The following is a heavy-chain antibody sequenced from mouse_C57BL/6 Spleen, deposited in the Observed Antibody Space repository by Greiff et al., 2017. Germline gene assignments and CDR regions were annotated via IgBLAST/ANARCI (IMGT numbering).Heavy chain of an antibody. CDR1: GFNIKDYY. D-gene: IGHD1-1*01. V-gene: IGHV14-1*01. J-gene: IGHJ2*01. Sequence: EVQLQQSGAELVRPGASVKLSCTASGFNIKDYYMHWVKQRPEQGLEWIGRIDPEDGDTEYAPKFQGKATMTADTSSNTAYLQLSSLTSEDTAVYYGTSYYYGSSSFDYWGQGTTLTVSS. CDR3: TSYYYGSSSFDY. CDR2: IDPEDGDT.